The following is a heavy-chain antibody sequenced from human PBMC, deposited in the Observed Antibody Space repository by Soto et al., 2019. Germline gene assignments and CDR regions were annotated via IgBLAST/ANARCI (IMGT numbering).Heavy chain of an antibody. D-gene: IGHD2-2*01. CDR2: ISYDGSYK. V-gene: IGHV3-30*18. CDR1: GFTFSSYV. CDR3: AKDPDGSCSSTRCYTYHGLDV. J-gene: IGHJ6*02. Sequence: QVHLVESGGGVVQPGRSLRLSCAASGFTFSSYVMHWVRQAPGKGLEWVAVISYDGSYKDYADSVKGRFTISRDNSKHTLFLQMSSLRVEDTAVYYCAKDPDGSCSSTRCYTYHGLDVWGQGTTVTVSS.